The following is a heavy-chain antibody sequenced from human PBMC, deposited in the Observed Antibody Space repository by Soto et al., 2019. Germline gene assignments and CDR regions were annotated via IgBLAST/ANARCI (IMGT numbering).Heavy chain of an antibody. CDR3: SPSLDY. V-gene: IGHV3-7*01. CDR2: INQDGSEK. CDR1: GFTFSSYW. Sequence: GGSLRLSCAASGFTFSSYWMDWVRQAPGKGLEWVANINQDGSEKHYVAPVKGRFTISRDNAKNSLYLQMSSLTAEDSALYYCSPSLDYWGQGTLVTVSS. J-gene: IGHJ4*02.